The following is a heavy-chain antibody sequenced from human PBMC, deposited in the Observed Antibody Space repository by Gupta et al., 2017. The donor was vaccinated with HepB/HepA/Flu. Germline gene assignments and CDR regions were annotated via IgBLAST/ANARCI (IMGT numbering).Heavy chain of an antibody. J-gene: IGHJ6*02. V-gene: IGHV1-46*01. Sequence: QVQLVQSGAEVKKPGASVKVSCKASGYTFTSYYMHWVRQAPGQGLEWMGIINPSGGSTSYAQKFQGRVTMTRDTSTSTVYMELSSLRSEDTAVYYCAREQLNRGYSFDEAQYYYYGMDVWGQGTTVTVSS. CDR3: AREQLNRGYSFDEAQYYYYGMDV. CDR1: GYTFTSYY. D-gene: IGHD5-18*01. CDR2: INPSGGST.